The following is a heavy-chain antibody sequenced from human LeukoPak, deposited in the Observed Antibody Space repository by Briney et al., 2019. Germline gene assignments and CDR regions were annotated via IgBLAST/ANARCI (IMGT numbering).Heavy chain of an antibody. CDR3: ARGIRYGDVYYFDY. CDR2: IGTAGDT. V-gene: IGHV3-13*01. Sequence: GGSLRLSCAASGLTFSSYDMHWVRQATGKGLEWVSAIGTAGDTYYPGSVKGRFTISRENAKNSLYLQMNSLRAGDTAVYYCARGIRYGDVYYFDYWGQGTLVTVSS. J-gene: IGHJ4*02. CDR1: GLTFSSYD. D-gene: IGHD4-17*01.